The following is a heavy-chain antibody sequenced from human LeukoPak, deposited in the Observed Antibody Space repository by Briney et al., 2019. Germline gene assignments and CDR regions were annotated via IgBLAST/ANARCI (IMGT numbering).Heavy chain of an antibody. Sequence: PSETLSLTCTVSGGSISSSSYYWGWIRQPPGKGLEWIGSIYYSGSTYYNPSLKSRVTISVDTSKNQFSLKVISMTAADTAVYYCARDHGYSSSWGYDAFDIWGQGTMVTVSS. D-gene: IGHD6-13*01. CDR2: IYYSGST. CDR1: GGSISSSSYY. V-gene: IGHV4-39*07. CDR3: ARDHGYSSSWGYDAFDI. J-gene: IGHJ3*02.